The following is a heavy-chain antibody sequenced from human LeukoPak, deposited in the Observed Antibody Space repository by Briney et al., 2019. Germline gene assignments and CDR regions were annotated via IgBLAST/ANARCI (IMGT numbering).Heavy chain of an antibody. Sequence: GGSLRLSCAASGFTVSSNYMSWVRQAPGKGLEWVSVIYSGGSTYYADSVKGRFTISRDDAKNMMFLQMNSLRAEDTAVYYCARAGGSTVSHSDYWGQGTLVTVSS. J-gene: IGHJ4*02. CDR3: ARAGGSTVSHSDY. D-gene: IGHD4-17*01. V-gene: IGHV3-53*01. CDR1: GFTVSSNY. CDR2: IYSGGST.